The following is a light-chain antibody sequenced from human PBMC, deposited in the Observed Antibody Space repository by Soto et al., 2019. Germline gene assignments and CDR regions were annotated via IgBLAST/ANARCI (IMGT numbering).Light chain of an antibody. CDR2: AAS. V-gene: IGKV1-39*01. Sequence: IHMTHSPSSMSASVGDRVTITCRASQSISNYLNWYQRKPGKAPEFLIYAASSLQSGVPSRFSGSGSGTDFTLTISSLQPEDFATYYCQQSYSTPLTFGGGTKVDIK. J-gene: IGKJ4*01. CDR1: QSISNY. CDR3: QQSYSTPLT.